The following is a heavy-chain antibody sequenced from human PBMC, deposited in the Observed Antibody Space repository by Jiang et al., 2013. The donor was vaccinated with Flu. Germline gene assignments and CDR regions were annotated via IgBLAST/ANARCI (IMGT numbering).Heavy chain of an antibody. CDR2: IESRTRGGTT. D-gene: IGHD1-26*01. Sequence: VQLLESGGGLVRPGGSLRLSCAASGFNFNNAWMSWVRQAPGKGLEWVGRIESRTRGGTTGYAAPVKGRFTISRDDSTNTLYLQMNSLKTDDTAMYYCTTDPKEGVGSTRFDYWGQGALVTVSS. CDR3: TTDPKEGVGSTRFDY. CDR1: GFNFNNAW. J-gene: IGHJ4*02. V-gene: IGHV3-15*04.